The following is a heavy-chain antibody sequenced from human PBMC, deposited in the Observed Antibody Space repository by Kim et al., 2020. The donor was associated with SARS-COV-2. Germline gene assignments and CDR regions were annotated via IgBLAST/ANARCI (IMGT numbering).Heavy chain of an antibody. CDR1: GFTFSSYG. V-gene: IGHV3-33*01. D-gene: IGHD3-16*01. CDR2: IWNDGSEK. Sequence: GGSLRLSCAASGFTFSSYGMHWVRQAPGKGLEWVAVIWNDGSEKYYADSVKGRFTISRDNSKNTLYLQMNSLRDEDTAVYYCAREPPPTLPNYYNDDGMDVWGQGTTVTVSS. CDR3: AREPPPTLPNYYNDDGMDV. J-gene: IGHJ6*02.